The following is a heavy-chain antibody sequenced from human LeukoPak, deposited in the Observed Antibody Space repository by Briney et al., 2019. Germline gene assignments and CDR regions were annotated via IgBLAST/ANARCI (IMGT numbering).Heavy chain of an antibody. V-gene: IGHV1-2*04. D-gene: IGHD2-2*01. J-gene: IGHJ6*04. Sequence: ASVKVSCKASGYTFTVYYMHWVRQAPGQGLEWMGWINPNSGGTNYAQKFQGWVTMTRDTSISTAYMELSRLRSDDTAVYYCAREYQLLSTESRSMDVWGKGTTVTVSS. CDR2: INPNSGGT. CDR3: AREYQLLSTESRSMDV. CDR1: GYTFTVYY.